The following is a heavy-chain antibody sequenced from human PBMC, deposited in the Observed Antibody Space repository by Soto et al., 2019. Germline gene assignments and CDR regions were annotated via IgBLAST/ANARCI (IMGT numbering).Heavy chain of an antibody. CDR3: ARLPVANPEWSYYYGMDV. V-gene: IGHV1-69*13. CDR2: IIPIFGTA. Sequence: SVKVSCKASVGTFSSYAISWVRQAPGQGLEWMGGIIPIFGTANYAQKFQGRVTITADESTSTAYMELSSLRSEDTAVYYCARLPVANPEWSYYYGMDVWGQGTTVTVSS. D-gene: IGHD2-2*01. J-gene: IGHJ6*02. CDR1: VGTFSSYA.